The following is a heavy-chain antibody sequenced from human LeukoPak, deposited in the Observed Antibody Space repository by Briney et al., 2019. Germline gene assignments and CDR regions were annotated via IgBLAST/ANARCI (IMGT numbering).Heavy chain of an antibody. D-gene: IGHD3-22*01. CDR3: ARHEPYYYDSSDYWGYYFDY. V-gene: IGHV4-59*08. J-gene: IGHJ4*02. Sequence: SETLSLTCTVSGGSISSYYWSWIRQPPGKGLEWIGYIYYSGSTNSNPSHKSRVTVSVDTSKNQFSLRLSSVTAADTAVYYCARHEPYYYDSSDYWGYYFDYWGQGTLVTVSS. CDR2: IYYSGST. CDR1: GGSISSYY.